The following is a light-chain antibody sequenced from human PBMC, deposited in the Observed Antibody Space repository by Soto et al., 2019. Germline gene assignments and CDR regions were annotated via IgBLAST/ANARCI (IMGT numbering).Light chain of an antibody. Sequence: DIVMTQSPDSLAVSLGERATINCKSSQSVLYSSNNKNNLAWCQQKPGQPPKLLIYWASTRGSGVPDRFSGSGSGTDFTLTISSLQAEDVAVYYCQQYYSTPYTFGQGTKLEIK. CDR1: QSVLYSSNNKNN. CDR3: QQYYSTPYT. J-gene: IGKJ2*01. V-gene: IGKV4-1*01. CDR2: WAS.